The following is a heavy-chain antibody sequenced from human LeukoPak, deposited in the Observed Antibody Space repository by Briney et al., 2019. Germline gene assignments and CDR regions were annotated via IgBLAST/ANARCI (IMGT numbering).Heavy chain of an antibody. D-gene: IGHD2-21*02. CDR1: GYTFTTYA. CDR3: ARARIALAYCGGDCYFSVDY. Sequence: ASVKVSCKASGYTFTTYAINWVRQAPGQGLEWMGWISPYNGATNYAQKLQGRLTMTTDTSTSTAYMELTSLRSDDTAAYYCARARIALAYCGGDCYFSVDYWGQGTLVTVSS. J-gene: IGHJ4*02. CDR2: ISPYNGAT. V-gene: IGHV1-18*01.